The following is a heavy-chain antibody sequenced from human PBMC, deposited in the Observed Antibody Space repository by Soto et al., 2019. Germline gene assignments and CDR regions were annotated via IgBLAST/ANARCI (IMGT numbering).Heavy chain of an antibody. Sequence: QVQLVQSGAEVKKPGSSVKVSCKASGGTFSSYAISLVRQAPGQGLEWMGGIIPIFGTANYAQKFQGRVTITADESTSTAYMELSSLRSEDTAVYYCARGRALAARPNYYYYGMDVWGQGTTVTVSS. D-gene: IGHD6-6*01. CDR1: GGTFSSYA. CDR2: IIPIFGTA. J-gene: IGHJ6*02. V-gene: IGHV1-69*01. CDR3: ARGRALAARPNYYYYGMDV.